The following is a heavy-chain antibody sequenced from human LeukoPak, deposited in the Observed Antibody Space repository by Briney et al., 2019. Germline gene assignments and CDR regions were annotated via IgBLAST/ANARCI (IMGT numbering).Heavy chain of an antibody. D-gene: IGHD5-24*01. Sequence: SETLSLTCTVSGGSISSGGYYWSWIRQHPGKGLEWIGYIYYSGSTYYNPSLKSRVTISVDTSKNQFSLKLSSVTAADTAVYYCARHDRRGGYFDYWGQGTLVTVSS. V-gene: IGHV4-39*01. CDR1: GGSISSGGYY. CDR3: ARHDRRGGYFDY. J-gene: IGHJ4*02. CDR2: IYYSGST.